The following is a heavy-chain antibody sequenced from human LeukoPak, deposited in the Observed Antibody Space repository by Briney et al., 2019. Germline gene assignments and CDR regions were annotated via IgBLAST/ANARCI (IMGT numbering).Heavy chain of an antibody. CDR1: GFIFSDYY. CDR3: ARDQRYSYGYDN. J-gene: IGHJ4*02. CDR2: ISSSGSTI. D-gene: IGHD5-18*01. V-gene: IGHV3-11*01. Sequence: GGSLRLSCAASGFIFSDYYMTWIRQAPGKGLEWLSYISSSGSTIYYADSVKSRFTISRDNAKNSLYLQMNSLRAEDTAVYYCARDQRYSYGYDNWGQGTLVTVSS.